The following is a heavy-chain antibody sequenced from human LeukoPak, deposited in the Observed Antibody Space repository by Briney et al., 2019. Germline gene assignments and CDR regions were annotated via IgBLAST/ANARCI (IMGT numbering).Heavy chain of an antibody. CDR3: AKGLLRELIDY. CDR1: GFTFSSYG. V-gene: IGHV3-30*18. Sequence: TGGSLRLSCAASGFTFSSYGMHWVRQAPGKGLEWVAVISYDGSNKYYADSVKGRFTISRDNSKNTLYLQMNSLRAEDTAVYYCAKGLLRELIDYWGQGTLVTVSS. J-gene: IGHJ4*02. D-gene: IGHD3-10*01. CDR2: ISYDGSNK.